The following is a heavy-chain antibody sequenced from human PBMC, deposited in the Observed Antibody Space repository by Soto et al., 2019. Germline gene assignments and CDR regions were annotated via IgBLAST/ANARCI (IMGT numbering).Heavy chain of an antibody. J-gene: IGHJ5*02. V-gene: IGHV3-33*01. CDR3: AREKSGNSGWFDP. CDR2: IWYDGSNK. Sequence: QVQLVESGGGVVQPGRSLRLSCAASGFTFSSYGMHWVRQAPGKGLEWVAVIWYDGSNKYYADSVKGRFTISRDNSKNTRYLQMNSLRAEDTAVYYCAREKSGNSGWFDPWGQGTLVTVSS. CDR1: GFTFSSYG. D-gene: IGHD2-21*02.